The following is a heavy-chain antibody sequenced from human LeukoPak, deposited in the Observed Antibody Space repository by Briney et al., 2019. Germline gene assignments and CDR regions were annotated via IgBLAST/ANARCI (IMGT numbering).Heavy chain of an antibody. CDR2: IYDTSST. CDR1: GGSTRSYN. CDR3: ARVDVLVWFGEPQVQYFDY. V-gene: IGHV4-59*12. Sequence: SEILSPTCSVSGGSTRSYNWSWSRQPPKKRLWRSVYIYDTSSTYYNPSLNSRVTMSVDTSKNPVSLKLSSVTAADTAVYYCARVDVLVWFGEPQVQYFDYWGQGTLVTVSS. D-gene: IGHD3-10*01. J-gene: IGHJ4*02.